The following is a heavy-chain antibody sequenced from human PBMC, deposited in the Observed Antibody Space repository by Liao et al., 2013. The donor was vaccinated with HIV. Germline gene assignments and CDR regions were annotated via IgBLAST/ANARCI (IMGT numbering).Heavy chain of an antibody. Sequence: QMQLQESGPGLVKPSETLSLACSVSGGSIGGSNYYWGWIRQSPTKGLEWIASIYYSGTIFSNPSLQSRITISMDTSTNQVSLNLFSVTDADSAIYFCARIVRFLNPENRGLFDLWGQGALVTVSS. CDR3: ARIVRFLNPENRGLFDL. CDR2: IYYSGTI. V-gene: IGHV4-39*07. CDR1: GGSIGGSNYY. D-gene: IGHD3-3*01. J-gene: IGHJ4*02.